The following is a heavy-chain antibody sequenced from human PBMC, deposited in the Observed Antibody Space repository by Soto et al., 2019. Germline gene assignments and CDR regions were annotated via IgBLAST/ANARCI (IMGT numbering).Heavy chain of an antibody. V-gene: IGHV4-30-4*01. CDR1: GASISSGDYY. J-gene: IGHJ4*02. CDR2: IYFSEST. Sequence: PSETLSLTCNVSGASISSGDYYWSWIRQPPGKGLEWIGYIYFSESTSYNPSLKSRVTISGDKSKNQFSLRVTSVTAADTAVYHCARGPPFHWGQGTLVTVSS. CDR3: ARGPPFH. D-gene: IGHD3-16*01.